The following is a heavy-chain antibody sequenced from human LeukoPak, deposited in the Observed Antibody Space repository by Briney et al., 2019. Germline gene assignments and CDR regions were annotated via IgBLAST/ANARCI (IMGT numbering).Heavy chain of an antibody. CDR3: ARDVDSRSWFAN. CDR1: GYTFSSYG. J-gene: IGHJ5*02. D-gene: IGHD6-13*01. V-gene: IGHV1-18*01. CDR2: ISAYNGKT. Sequence: ASVKVSCKTSGYTFSSYGISWVRQAPGQGLEWMGWISAYNGKTNFAQKFQGRVTMTTDTSTSTAYMVLRSLRSGDTAVYYCARDVDSRSWFANWGQGTLVTVTS.